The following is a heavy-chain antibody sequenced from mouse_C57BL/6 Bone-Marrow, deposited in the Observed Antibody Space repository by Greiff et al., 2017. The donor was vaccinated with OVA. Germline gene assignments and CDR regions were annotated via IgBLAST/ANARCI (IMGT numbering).Heavy chain of an antibody. Sequence: QVQLQQSGAELVKPGASVKMSCKASGYTFTSYWITWVKQRPGQGLEWIGDIYPGSGSTNYHEKFKSKATLTVDTSYSTAYMQIISLTSEDSAVYYCASDGYDAFFDSSGPGTTLTVSS. V-gene: IGHV1-55*01. CDR3: ASDGYDAFFDS. J-gene: IGHJ2*01. CDR2: IYPGSGST. CDR1: GYTFTSYW. D-gene: IGHD2-2*01.